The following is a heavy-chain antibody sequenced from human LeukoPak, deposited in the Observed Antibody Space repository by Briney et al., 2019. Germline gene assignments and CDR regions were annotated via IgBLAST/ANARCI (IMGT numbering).Heavy chain of an antibody. Sequence: GGSLRLSCAASGFTFNIYGMHWVRQAPGKGLEWVAFIWYDGSKKYYADSVKGRFTISRDNAKNSLYLQMNSLRAEDTAVYYCASEGDGYNYRFDYWGQGTLVTVSS. CDR2: IWYDGSKK. CDR3: ASEGDGYNYRFDY. V-gene: IGHV3-33*01. CDR1: GFTFNIYG. D-gene: IGHD5-24*01. J-gene: IGHJ4*02.